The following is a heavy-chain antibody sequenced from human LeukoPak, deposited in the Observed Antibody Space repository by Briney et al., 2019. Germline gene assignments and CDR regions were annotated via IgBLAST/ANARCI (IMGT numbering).Heavy chain of an antibody. D-gene: IGHD6-13*01. CDR1: GYTFTSYY. V-gene: IGHV1-46*01. CDR2: INPSGGST. Sequence: ASVKVSCKASGYTFTSYYMHWVRQAPGQGLEWMGIINPSGGSTSYAQKFQGRVTMTRDTSTSTVYMELSSLRSEDTAVYYCAGKPPPAAARGNWFDPWGQGTLVTVSS. J-gene: IGHJ5*02. CDR3: AGKPPPAAARGNWFDP.